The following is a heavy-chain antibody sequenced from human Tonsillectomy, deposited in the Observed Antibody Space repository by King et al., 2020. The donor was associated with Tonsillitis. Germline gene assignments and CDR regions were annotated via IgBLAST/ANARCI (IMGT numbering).Heavy chain of an antibody. J-gene: IGHJ5*02. CDR1: GFTFSSYL. CDR3: ARGYSGRDYNWFDP. CDR2: INSDGSST. D-gene: IGHD1-26*01. V-gene: IGHV3-74*01. Sequence: VQLVESGGGLVQPGGSLRLSCAASGFTFSSYLMHWVRQAPGKGLVWVSRINSDGSSTSYADSVKGRFTISRDNAKNTLYLQMNSLRAEDTAVYYCARGYSGRDYNWFDPWGQGTLVTVSS.